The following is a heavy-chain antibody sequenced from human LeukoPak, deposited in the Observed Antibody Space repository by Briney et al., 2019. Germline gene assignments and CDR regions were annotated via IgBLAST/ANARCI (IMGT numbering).Heavy chain of an antibody. CDR2: IRYDGSNK. Sequence: GGSLRLSCAASGITFSSYDMHWVRQAPGKGLGWVAFIRYDGSNKYYADSVKGRFTISRDNSKNTLYLQMNSLRAEDTAVYYCAKDVARSGGSGSSFFDYWGQGTLVTVSS. CDR3: AKDVARSGGSGSSFFDY. CDR1: GITFSSYD. J-gene: IGHJ4*02. V-gene: IGHV3-30*02. D-gene: IGHD3-10*01.